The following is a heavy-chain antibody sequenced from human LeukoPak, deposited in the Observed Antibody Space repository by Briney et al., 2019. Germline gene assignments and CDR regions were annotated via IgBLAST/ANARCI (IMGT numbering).Heavy chain of an antibody. Sequence: EGSLRLSCAASGFTFSSYAMSWVRQAPGKGLEWVAFIRYDGSNKYYADSVEGRFTISRDNSKNTLYLQMNSLRAEDTAVYYCAKDLLVGSSWRINDAFDIWGQGTMVTVSS. CDR2: IRYDGSNK. D-gene: IGHD6-13*01. J-gene: IGHJ3*02. CDR1: GFTFSSYA. V-gene: IGHV3-30*02. CDR3: AKDLLVGSSWRINDAFDI.